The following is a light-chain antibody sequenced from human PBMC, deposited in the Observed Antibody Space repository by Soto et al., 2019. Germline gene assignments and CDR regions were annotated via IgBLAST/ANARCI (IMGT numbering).Light chain of an antibody. J-gene: IGKJ2*01. CDR3: QQYNSYPNT. CDR1: QSISSW. CDR2: GAS. Sequence: DIQMTQSPSTLSASVGDRVTITCRASQSISSWLAWYQQKPGKAPKLLIYGASSLERGVPSRLSGSGSGTEFTLTISSLQPDDFETYYCQQYNSYPNTFGQGTKLEIK. V-gene: IGKV1-5*01.